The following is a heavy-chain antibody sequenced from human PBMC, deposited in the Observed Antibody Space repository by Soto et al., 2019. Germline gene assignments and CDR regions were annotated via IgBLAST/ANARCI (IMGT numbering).Heavy chain of an antibody. CDR3: AKDSTLGGWGGMDV. CDR1: GFTFDDYA. CDR2: ISWNSGSI. D-gene: IGHD3-16*01. J-gene: IGHJ6*02. V-gene: IGHV3-9*01. Sequence: EVQLVESGGGLVQPGRSLRLSCAASGFTFDDYAMHWVRQAPGKGLERVSGISWNSGSIGYADSVKGRFTISRDNAKNSLYLQMNSLRAEDTAVYYCAKDSTLGGWGGMDVWGQGTTVTVSS.